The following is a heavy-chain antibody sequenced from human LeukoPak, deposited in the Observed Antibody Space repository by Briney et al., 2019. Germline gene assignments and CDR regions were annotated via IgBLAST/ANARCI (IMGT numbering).Heavy chain of an antibody. Sequence: ASVKVSCKASGYTFTGYYMHWVRRAPGQGLEWMGWINPNSGGTNYAQKFQGRVTMTRDTSISTAYMELSRLRSDDTAVYYCARAMVRGVIPYYMDVWGKGTTVTISS. V-gene: IGHV1-2*02. D-gene: IGHD3-10*01. CDR3: ARAMVRGVIPYYMDV. CDR1: GYTFTGYY. CDR2: INPNSGGT. J-gene: IGHJ6*03.